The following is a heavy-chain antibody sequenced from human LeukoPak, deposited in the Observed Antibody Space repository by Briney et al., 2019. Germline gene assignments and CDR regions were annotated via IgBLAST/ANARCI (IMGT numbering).Heavy chain of an antibody. Sequence: SETLSLTCTVSGGSISSGSYYWSWIRQPAGKGLEWIGRIYTSGSTNYNPSLKSRVTISVDTSKNQFSLKLSSVTAADTAVYYCARVGGLDYYDSSGYYHYYYYYMDVWGKGTTVTVSS. CDR3: ARVGGLDYYDSSGYYHYYYYYMDV. D-gene: IGHD3-22*01. J-gene: IGHJ6*03. CDR1: GGSISSGSYY. V-gene: IGHV4-61*02. CDR2: IYTSGST.